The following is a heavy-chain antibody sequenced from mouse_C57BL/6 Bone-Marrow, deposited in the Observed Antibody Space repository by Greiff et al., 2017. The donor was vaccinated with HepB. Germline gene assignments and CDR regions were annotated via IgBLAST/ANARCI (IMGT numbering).Heavy chain of an antibody. Sequence: EVKLMESGGGLVQPGGSLSLSCAASGFTFTDYYMSWVRQPPGKALEWLGFIRNKANGYTTEYSASVKGRFTISRDNSQSILYLQMNALRAEDSATYYCAGYATTVVATDYAMDYWGQGTSVTVSS. CDR3: AGYATTVVATDYAMDY. D-gene: IGHD1-1*01. J-gene: IGHJ4*01. V-gene: IGHV7-3*01. CDR1: GFTFTDYY. CDR2: IRNKANGYTT.